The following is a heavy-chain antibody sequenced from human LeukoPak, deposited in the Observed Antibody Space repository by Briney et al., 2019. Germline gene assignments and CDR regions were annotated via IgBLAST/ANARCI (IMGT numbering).Heavy chain of an antibody. Sequence: SETLSLTCAVYGGSFSGYYWSWIRQPPGKGLEWIGEINHSGSTNYNPSLKSRVTISVDTSKNQFSLKLSSVTASDTAVYYCARDYCGGDCYSYAFDTWGQGTMVTVSS. CDR1: GGSFSGYY. V-gene: IGHV4-34*01. D-gene: IGHD2-21*02. J-gene: IGHJ3*02. CDR3: ARDYCGGDCYSYAFDT. CDR2: INHSGST.